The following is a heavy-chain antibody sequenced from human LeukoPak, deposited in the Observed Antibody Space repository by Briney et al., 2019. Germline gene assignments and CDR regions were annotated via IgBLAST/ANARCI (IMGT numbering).Heavy chain of an antibody. J-gene: IGHJ6*02. V-gene: IGHV3-23*01. CDR1: GFTFSAYA. D-gene: IGHD3-10*01. CDR3: ARDLHYYGAMDV. CDR2: IGSDNKP. Sequence: AGGSLRLSCEASGFTFSAYAMTWVRQAPGQGLEWVSSIGSDNKPYYSESVRGRFAISRGNSKSMLFLQLNSLRAEDTALYYCARDLHYYGAMDVWGQGTTVTVSS.